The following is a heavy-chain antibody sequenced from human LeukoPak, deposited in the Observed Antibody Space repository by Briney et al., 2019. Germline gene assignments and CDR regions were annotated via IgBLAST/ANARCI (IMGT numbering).Heavy chain of an antibody. D-gene: IGHD6-13*01. CDR1: RFTFSSYE. Sequence: SGGSLRLSCAASRFTFSSYEMNWVRQTPGEGLEWVSYISSSGSTISYADSVKGRFTISRDNAKNSLYLQMNSLRADDTAVYYCAREAAADVFDIWSQGTMVTVSS. J-gene: IGHJ3*02. V-gene: IGHV3-48*03. CDR3: AREAAADVFDI. CDR2: ISSSGSTI.